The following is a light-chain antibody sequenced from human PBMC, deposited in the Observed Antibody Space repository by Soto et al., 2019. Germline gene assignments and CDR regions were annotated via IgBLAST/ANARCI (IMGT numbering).Light chain of an antibody. V-gene: IGKV1-5*01. J-gene: IGKJ4*01. CDR1: QSIGDS. CDR3: QQYKSYPLT. Sequence: DRVTITCRASQSIGDSLAWYQQKPGKAPYLLISDVSSLERGVPSRFSGSGSGTEFTLTISSMQPDDFAVYYCQQYKSYPLTFGGGTKVDIK. CDR2: DVS.